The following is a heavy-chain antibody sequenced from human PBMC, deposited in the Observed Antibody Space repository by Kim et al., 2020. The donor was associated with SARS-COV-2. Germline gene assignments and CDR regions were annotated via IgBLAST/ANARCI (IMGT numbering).Heavy chain of an antibody. V-gene: IGHV3-23*01. J-gene: IGHJ4*02. D-gene: IGHD3-16*01. CDR3: AKDALRGDLGHLFDY. Sequence: ESVRGRLTISRDNSKKTLYLQRNSLRAEDTAVYYCAKDALRGDLGHLFDYWGQGTLVTVSS.